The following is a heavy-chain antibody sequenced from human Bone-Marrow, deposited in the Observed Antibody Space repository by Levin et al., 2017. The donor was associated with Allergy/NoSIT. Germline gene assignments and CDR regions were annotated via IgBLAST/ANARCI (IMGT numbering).Heavy chain of an antibody. J-gene: IGHJ3*02. Sequence: GSLRLSCTVSGGSISSYYWSWIRQPPGKGLEWIGYIYYSGSTNYNPSLKSRVTISVDTSKNQFSLKLSSVTAADTAVYYCAADVDYDAFDIWGQGTMVTVSS. CDR2: IYYSGST. CDR3: AADVDYDAFDI. V-gene: IGHV4-59*01. D-gene: IGHD5-12*01. CDR1: GGSISSYY.